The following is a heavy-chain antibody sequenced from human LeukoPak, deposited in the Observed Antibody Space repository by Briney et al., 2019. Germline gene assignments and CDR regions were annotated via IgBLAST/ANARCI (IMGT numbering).Heavy chain of an antibody. CDR2: VYYTGHT. J-gene: IGHJ4*02. CDR1: GGSISSYY. V-gene: IGHV4-59*01. Sequence: SETLSLTCTISGGSISSYYWSWIRQPPGKGLEWIGFVYYTGHTNYNPSLKSRVTISLGTSKNQFSLKLSSVTAADTAVYYCARVGDGYDRYFDYWGQGTLVTVSS. D-gene: IGHD5-24*01. CDR3: ARVGDGYDRYFDY.